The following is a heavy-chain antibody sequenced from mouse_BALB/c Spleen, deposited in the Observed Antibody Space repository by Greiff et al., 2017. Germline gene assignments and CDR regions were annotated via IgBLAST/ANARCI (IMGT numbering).Heavy chain of an antibody. V-gene: IGHV1-9*01. Sequence: VQLQQSGAELMKPGASVKISCKATGYTFSSYWIEWVKQRPGHGLEWIGEILPGSGSTNYNEKFKGKATFTADTSSNTAYMQLSSLTSEDSAVYYCAWFITTVVAPDFDYWGQGTTLTGSS. CDR2: ILPGSGST. D-gene: IGHD1-1*01. J-gene: IGHJ2*01. CDR3: AWFITTVVAPDFDY. CDR1: GYTFSSYW.